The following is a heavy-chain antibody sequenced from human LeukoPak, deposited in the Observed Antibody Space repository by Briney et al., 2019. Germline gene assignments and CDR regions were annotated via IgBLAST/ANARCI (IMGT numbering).Heavy chain of an antibody. D-gene: IGHD3-16*01. J-gene: IGHJ3*02. V-gene: IGHV3-72*01. CDR3: TRDGGEGDKTAFDI. CDR2: IRRGTNGYTT. Sequence: GGSLRLSCAASGFSFSDYILDWVRQAPGRGLEWVGRIRRGTNGYTTEYAASVKGRVIISRDDSKNSLYLHMNSQKTEDTAVYYCTRDGGEGDKTAFDIWGQGTMVTVSS. CDR1: GFSFSDYI.